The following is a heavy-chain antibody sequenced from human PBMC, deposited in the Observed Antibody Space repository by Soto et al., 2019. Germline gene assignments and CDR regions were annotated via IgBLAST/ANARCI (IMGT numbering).Heavy chain of an antibody. J-gene: IGHJ4*02. CDR1: GFTFSSYA. CDR2: ISYDGSDK. Sequence: QVQLVESGGGVVQPGRSLRLSCAASGFTFSSYAMHWVRQAPGKGLEWVAVISYDGSDKYYADSVKGRFTISRDNSKNTLNLQLNRLRANDTAVYYCANALGELSPESYDYWGQGTLITVSS. V-gene: IGHV3-30*18. D-gene: IGHD3-16*02. CDR3: ANALGELSPESYDY.